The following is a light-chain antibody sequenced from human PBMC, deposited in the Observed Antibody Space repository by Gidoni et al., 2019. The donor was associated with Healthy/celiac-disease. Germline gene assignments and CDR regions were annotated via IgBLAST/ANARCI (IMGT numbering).Light chain of an antibody. CDR2: GAS. V-gene: IGKV3-15*01. CDR1: QSVSSN. CDR3: QQYNNWPPAT. Sequence: EIVMTQSPATLSVSPGERATLSCRASQSVSSNLAWYQQKPGQAPRLLIYGASTRATGIPARLSGSGSGTEFTLTISSLKSEDFAVYYCQQYNNWPPATFGPGTKVEIK. J-gene: IGKJ3*01.